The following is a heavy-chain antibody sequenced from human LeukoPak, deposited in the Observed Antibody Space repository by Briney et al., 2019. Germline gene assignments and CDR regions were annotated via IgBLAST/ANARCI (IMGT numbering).Heavy chain of an antibody. CDR1: GFTFSSYG. CDR3: ASHQLLYSNDY. J-gene: IGHJ4*02. D-gene: IGHD2-2*02. V-gene: IGHV3-33*05. Sequence: GGSLRLSCAASGFTFSSYGMHWVRQAPGKGLEWVAVISYDGSNKYYADSVKGRFTISRDNSKNTLYLQMNSLRAEDTAVYYCASHQLLYSNDYWGQGTLVTVSS. CDR2: ISYDGSNK.